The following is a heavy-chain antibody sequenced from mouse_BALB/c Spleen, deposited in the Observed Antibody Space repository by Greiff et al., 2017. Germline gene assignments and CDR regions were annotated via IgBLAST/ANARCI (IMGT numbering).Heavy chain of an antibody. D-gene: IGHD2-2*01. V-gene: IGHV1-69*02. Sequence: QVQLQQPGAELVKPGASVKLSCKASGYTFTSYWMHWVKQRPGQGLEWIGEIDPSDSYTNYNQKFKGKATLTVDKSSSTAYMQLSSLTSEDSAVYYCATLWLRLDYWGQGTTLTVSS. J-gene: IGHJ2*01. CDR1: GYTFTSYW. CDR2: IDPSDSYT. CDR3: ATLWLRLDY.